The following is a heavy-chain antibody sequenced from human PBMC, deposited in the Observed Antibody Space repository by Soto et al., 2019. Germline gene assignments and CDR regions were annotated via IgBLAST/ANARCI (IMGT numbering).Heavy chain of an antibody. CDR3: AKATATGGGAFDI. D-gene: IGHD2-8*02. Sequence: PGGSLRLSCAAFGFICSSYDMSWVRQAPGKGLEWVSTILVAGSTHHEDSVKGRFTISRDTSKNTVYLQMNSLTAGDTAVYYCAKATATGGGAFDICGQGTMVTVSS. V-gene: IGHV3-23*01. J-gene: IGHJ3*02. CDR1: GFICSSYD. CDR2: ILVAGST.